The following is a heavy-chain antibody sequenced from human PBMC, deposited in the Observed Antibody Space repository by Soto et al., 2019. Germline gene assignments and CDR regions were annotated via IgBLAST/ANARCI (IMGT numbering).Heavy chain of an antibody. CDR2: ISYDGSNK. J-gene: IGHJ6*02. CDR3: AKGRGAHNWKYLEYYYTMDV. D-gene: IGHD1-20*01. V-gene: IGHV3-30*18. Sequence: AGGSLRLSCAASGFTFSSYWMHWVRQAPGKGLEWVALISYDGSNKYYADSVKGRFTISRDNSKNTLYLQMNSLRAEDTAVYYCAKGRGAHNWKYLEYYYTMDVWGQGTTVTVSS. CDR1: GFTFSSYW.